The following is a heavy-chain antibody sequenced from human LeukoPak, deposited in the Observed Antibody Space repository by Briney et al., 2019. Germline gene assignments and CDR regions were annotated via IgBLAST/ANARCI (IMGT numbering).Heavy chain of an antibody. CDR1: GFTFSSYA. CDR3: ARDPFVVVPAATTYYFDY. V-gene: IGHV3-30-3*01. D-gene: IGHD2-2*01. CDR2: ISYDGTNK. J-gene: IGHJ4*02. Sequence: GGSLRLSCAASGFTFSSYAMHWVRQAPGKGLEWVAVISYDGTNKYYADSVKGRFTISRDNSKNTLYLQMNSLRAEDTAVYYCARDPFVVVPAATTYYFDYWGQGTLVTVSS.